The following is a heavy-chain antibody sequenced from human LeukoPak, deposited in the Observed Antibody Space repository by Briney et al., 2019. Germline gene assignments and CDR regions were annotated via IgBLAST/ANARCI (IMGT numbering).Heavy chain of an antibody. CDR1: GGSISSGGYY. D-gene: IGHD2-21*02. Sequence: PSQTLSLTCTVSGGSISSGGYYWSWIRQHPGKGLEWIGYIYYSGSTYYNPSLKSRVTISVDTSKNQFSLKLSSVTAADTAVYYCASSGLVAVTVPYYYYYGMDVWGQGTTVTVSS. V-gene: IGHV4-31*03. CDR2: IYYSGST. J-gene: IGHJ6*02. CDR3: ASSGLVAVTVPYYYYYGMDV.